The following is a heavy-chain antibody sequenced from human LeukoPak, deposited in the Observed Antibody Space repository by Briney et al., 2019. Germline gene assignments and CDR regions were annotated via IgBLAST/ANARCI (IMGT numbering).Heavy chain of an antibody. D-gene: IGHD2-21*02. CDR2: IDPSDSYT. Sequence: GESLKISCKGSGYTFTSYWISWVRQMPGKGLEWMGRIDPSDSYTNYSPSFQGHVTISAAKSISTAYLQWSSLKASDTAMYYCARRALPPAYCGGDCFDAFDIWGQGTMVTVSS. J-gene: IGHJ3*02. CDR1: GYTFTSYW. V-gene: IGHV5-10-1*01. CDR3: ARRALPPAYCGGDCFDAFDI.